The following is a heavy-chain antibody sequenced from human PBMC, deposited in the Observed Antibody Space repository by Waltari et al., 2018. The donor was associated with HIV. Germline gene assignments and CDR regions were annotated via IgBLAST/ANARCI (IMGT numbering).Heavy chain of an antibody. CDR3: ARLGASSLYYFDY. CDR2: IIPILGIA. D-gene: IGHD6-6*01. Sequence: QVQLVQSGAEVKKPGSSVKVSCKASGGTFSSYTISWVRQAPGQGLEWMGRIIPILGIANYAQKFQGRVTITADKSTSTAYMELSSLRSEDTAVYYCARLGASSLYYFDYWGQGTLVTVSS. J-gene: IGHJ4*02. CDR1: GGTFSSYT. V-gene: IGHV1-69*02.